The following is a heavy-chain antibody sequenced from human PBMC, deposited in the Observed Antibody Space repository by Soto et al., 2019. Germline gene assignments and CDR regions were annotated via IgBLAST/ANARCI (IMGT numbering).Heavy chain of an antibody. CDR2: IVVGSGNT. J-gene: IGHJ3*02. Sequence: GASVKVSCKASGFTFTSSAVQWVRQARGQGLEWIGWIVVGSGNTNYAQKFQGRVTITRDTSTSTAYMELRSLRSDDTAVYYCARVKDTAMVVDAFDIWGQGTMVTVSS. CDR3: ARVKDTAMVVDAFDI. D-gene: IGHD5-18*01. V-gene: IGHV1-58*01. CDR1: GFTFTSSA.